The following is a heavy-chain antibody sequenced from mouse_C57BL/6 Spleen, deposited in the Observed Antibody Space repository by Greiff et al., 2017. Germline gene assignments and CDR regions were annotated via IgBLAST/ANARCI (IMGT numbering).Heavy chain of an antibody. CDR2: IHPNSGST. D-gene: IGHD3-2*02. J-gene: IGHJ4*01. Sequence: QVQLQQSGAELVKPGASVKLSCKASGYTFTSYWMHWVKQRPGQGLEWIGMIHPNSGSTNYNEKFKSKATLTVDKSSSTAYMQLSSLTSEDSAVYYCADSSEGYAMDYWGQGTSVTVSS. V-gene: IGHV1-64*01. CDR3: ADSSEGYAMDY. CDR1: GYTFTSYW.